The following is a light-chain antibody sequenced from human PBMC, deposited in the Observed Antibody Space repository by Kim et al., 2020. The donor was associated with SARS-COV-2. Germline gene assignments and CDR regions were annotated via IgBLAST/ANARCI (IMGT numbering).Light chain of an antibody. CDR3: NSRDSSDNVI. CDR2: GKN. V-gene: IGLV3-19*01. CDR1: SLRSYY. J-gene: IGLJ2*01. Sequence: DLGQTVRITCQGDSLRSYYASWYQQKPGQAPVLVIYGKNNRPSGIPDRFSGSSSGNTASLTITGAQAEDEADYYCNSRDSSDNVIFGGGTQLTVL.